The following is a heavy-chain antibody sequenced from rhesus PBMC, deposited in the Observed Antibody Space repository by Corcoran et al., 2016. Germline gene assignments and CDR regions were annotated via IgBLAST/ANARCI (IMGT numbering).Heavy chain of an antibody. CDR1: GFSLTTSGMG. CDR2: IYWDDDK. CDR3: ARGYSGNYGLDS. V-gene: IGHV2-174*01. J-gene: IGHJ6*01. Sequence: QVTLKESGPALVKPTQTLPLTCTFSGFSLTTSGMGVGWIRQPPGKALEWLALIYWDDDKRYSTSLKSRLTISKDTSKNQVVLTMTNMDPVDTATYYCARGYSGNYGLDSWGQGVVVTVSS. D-gene: IGHD1-44*01.